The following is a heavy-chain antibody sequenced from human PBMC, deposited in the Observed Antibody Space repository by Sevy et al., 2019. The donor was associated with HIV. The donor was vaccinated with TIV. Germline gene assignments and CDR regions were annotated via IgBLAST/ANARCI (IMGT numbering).Heavy chain of an antibody. CDR2: ISSGITYT. D-gene: IGHD2-21*01. Sequence: GGSLRLSCAASGLIFSDYYMGWVRQAPGKGLEWVADISSGITYTNYADSVKGRFTISRDNAKKSLYLQMNTLRAEDTAVYYCARLRVIASAPYYFDYWGQGALVTVSS. J-gene: IGHJ4*02. V-gene: IGHV3-11*03. CDR1: GLIFSDYY. CDR3: ARLRVIASAPYYFDY.